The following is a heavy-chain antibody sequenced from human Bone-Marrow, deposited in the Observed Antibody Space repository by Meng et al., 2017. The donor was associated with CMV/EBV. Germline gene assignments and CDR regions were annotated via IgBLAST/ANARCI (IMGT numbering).Heavy chain of an antibody. Sequence: ASVKVSCKASGYTFTSYGISWVRQAPGQGLEWMGWISAYNGNTNYAQKHQGRVTMTTDTSTSTAYKGLRSLRSDDTAVYYCARDGDYDFWSGYYSFDYWGQGTLVTVSS. CDR1: GYTFTSYG. J-gene: IGHJ4*02. CDR3: ARDGDYDFWSGYYSFDY. CDR2: ISAYNGNT. V-gene: IGHV1-18*01. D-gene: IGHD3-3*01.